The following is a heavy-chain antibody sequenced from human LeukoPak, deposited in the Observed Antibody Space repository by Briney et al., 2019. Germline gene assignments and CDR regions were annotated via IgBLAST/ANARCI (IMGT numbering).Heavy chain of an antibody. Sequence: SETLSLTCTVSGGSISSSNWWSWVRQPPGKGLEWIGEIYHSGSTNYNPSLKSRVTISVDKSKNQFSLKLSSVTAADTAVYYCARTLWFGELLGYYGMDVWGKGTTVTVSS. J-gene: IGHJ6*04. D-gene: IGHD3-10*01. CDR2: IYHSGST. CDR1: GGSISSSNW. CDR3: ARTLWFGELLGYYGMDV. V-gene: IGHV4-4*02.